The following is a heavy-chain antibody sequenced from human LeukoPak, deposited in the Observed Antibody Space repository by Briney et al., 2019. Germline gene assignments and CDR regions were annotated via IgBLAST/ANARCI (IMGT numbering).Heavy chain of an antibody. CDR2: INPNSGGT. D-gene: IGHD3-22*01. V-gene: IGHV1-2*02. CDR1: GYTHTGYY. CDR3: ARSITMIVVVPNY. Sequence: ASVKVPCKSSGYTHTGYYMHWVPQAPGQGLEWMGWINPNSGGTNYAQKFQGRVTKTRDTSNRTAHREVNRLRSDDTAVYYCARSITMIVVVPNYWGQGTLVTVSS. J-gene: IGHJ4*02.